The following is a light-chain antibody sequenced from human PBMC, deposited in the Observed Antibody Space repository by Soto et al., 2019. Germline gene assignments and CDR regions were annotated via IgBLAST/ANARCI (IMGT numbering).Light chain of an antibody. V-gene: IGKV3-20*01. CDR1: TSVSANY. CDR3: QLYVSYFTWS. CDR2: GAS. Sequence: VVKQSACTLSLSPGERATLSCRASTSVSANYLAWYQQKPGQAPRLLLYGASTRATGLPDRFTGSGSGTDFTLTISSLEPEDFAMYFCQLYVSYFTWSFGQGTKVDI. J-gene: IGKJ1*01.